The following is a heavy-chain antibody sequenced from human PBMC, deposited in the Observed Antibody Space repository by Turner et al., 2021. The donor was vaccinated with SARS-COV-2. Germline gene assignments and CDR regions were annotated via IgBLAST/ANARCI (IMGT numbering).Heavy chain of an antibody. CDR3: ARQSEWELLGVLDAFDI. J-gene: IGHJ3*02. D-gene: IGHD1-26*01. V-gene: IGHV4-39*01. CDR1: GCSISSSTYY. Sequence: QLQPQESGPGLVKPSETLSLTGTVSGCSISSSTYYCGWIRQPPGKGLEWIGRIYYSGSTYYNASLKSRVTISGDTSKNQFSLKLSSVTAADTAVYYCARQSEWELLGVLDAFDIWGQGTMVTVSS. CDR2: IYYSGST.